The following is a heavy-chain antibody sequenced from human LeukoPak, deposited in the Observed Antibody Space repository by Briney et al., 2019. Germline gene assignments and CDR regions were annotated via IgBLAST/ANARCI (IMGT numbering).Heavy chain of an antibody. V-gene: IGHV1-2*02. CDR3: ARGPSGSYDDY. D-gene: IGHD1-26*01. CDR2: INPNIGDT. Sequence: ASVKVSCKASGYTFTGHYLHWVRQAPGQGLEWMGWINPNIGDTNYAQKFQGRVTMTRDTSISTAYMELSRLRSDDTAVYYCARGPSGSYDDYWGQGTLITVSS. CDR1: GYTFTGHY. J-gene: IGHJ4*02.